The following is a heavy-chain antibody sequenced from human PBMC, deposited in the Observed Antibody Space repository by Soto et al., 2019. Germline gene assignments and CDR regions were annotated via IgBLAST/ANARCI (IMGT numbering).Heavy chain of an antibody. CDR2: INSDGSST. J-gene: IGHJ3*02. V-gene: IGHV3-74*01. D-gene: IGHD3-22*01. CDR3: ARGLRKTYYYDSSGRAFDI. Sequence: GGSLRLSCAASGFTFSSYWMHWVRQAPGKGLVWVSRINSDGSSTSYADSVKGRFTISRDNAKNTLYLQMNSLRAEDTAVYYCARGLRKTYYYDSSGRAFDIWGQGTMVTVSS. CDR1: GFTFSSYW.